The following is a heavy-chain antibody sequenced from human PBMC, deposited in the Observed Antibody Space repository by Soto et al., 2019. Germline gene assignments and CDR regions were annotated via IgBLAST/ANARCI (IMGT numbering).Heavy chain of an antibody. V-gene: IGHV1-18*01. D-gene: IGHD4-17*01. CDR3: ARDLXTYGYPLRTSWFYP. CDR2: ISAYNGNT. Sequence: ASVKVSCKASGYTFTSYGISWVRQAPGQGIEWMGWISAYNGNTNYAQKLQGRVTMTTDTSTSTAYMELRSLRSDDTAVYYCARDLXTYGYPLRTSWFYPWGQGTLVTVSS. J-gene: IGHJ5*02. CDR1: GYTFTSYG.